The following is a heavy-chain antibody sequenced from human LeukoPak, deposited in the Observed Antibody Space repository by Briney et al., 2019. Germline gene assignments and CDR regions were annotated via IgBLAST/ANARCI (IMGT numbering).Heavy chain of an antibody. CDR3: ARALRGGATTEYFQH. CDR2: IYYSGST. Sequence: SETLSLTCTVSGGSISSSSYYWGWIRQPPGKGLEWIGSIYYSGSTYYNPSLKSRVTISVDTSKNQFSLKLSSVTAADTAVYYCARALRGGATTEYFQHWGQGTLVTVSS. D-gene: IGHD1-26*01. CDR1: GGSISSSSYY. V-gene: IGHV4-39*01. J-gene: IGHJ1*01.